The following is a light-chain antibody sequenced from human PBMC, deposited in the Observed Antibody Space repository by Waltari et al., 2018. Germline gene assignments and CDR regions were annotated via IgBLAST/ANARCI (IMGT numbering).Light chain of an antibody. CDR1: TSAVGSYDP. Sequence: QSALTPPASVSGTPGQSITIPCSGTTSAVGSYDPVPWYQQHPGEAPKLLICEVFKRPPDTSSRFSGAKSGSTASLTISGLQPEDEADYYCCSYAGRGTYVFGSGTKVTVL. CDR2: EVF. CDR3: CSYAGRGTYV. J-gene: IGLJ1*01. V-gene: IGLV2-23*02.